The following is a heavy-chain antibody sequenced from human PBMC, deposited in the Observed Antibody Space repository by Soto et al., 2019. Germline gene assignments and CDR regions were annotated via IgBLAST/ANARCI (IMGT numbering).Heavy chain of an antibody. CDR1: GFTFNTHW. D-gene: IGHD1-1*01. CDR2: TKPDGSEK. CDR3: VKSGDNYNALDY. Sequence: GGSLRLSCAASGFTFNTHWMSWVRQAPGKGLEWVAHTKPDGSEKYYVDSVKGRFSISRDNAKNSLYLQINSLRGDDTAIYYCVKSGDNYNALDYWGQGTPVTVSS. J-gene: IGHJ4*02. V-gene: IGHV3-7*01.